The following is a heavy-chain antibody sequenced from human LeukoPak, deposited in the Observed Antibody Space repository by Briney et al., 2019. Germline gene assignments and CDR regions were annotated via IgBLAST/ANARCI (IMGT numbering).Heavy chain of an antibody. V-gene: IGHV4-39*07. CDR2: IYYSGST. CDR3: ARGYSSTIDY. D-gene: IGHD6-13*01. Sequence: SETLSLTCTVSGGSISSSSYYWGWIRQPTGKGLEWIGSIYYSGSTYYNPSLKSRVTISVDTSKNQFSLKLSSVTAADTAVYYCARGYSSTIDYWGQGTLVTVSS. J-gene: IGHJ4*02. CDR1: GGSISSSSYY.